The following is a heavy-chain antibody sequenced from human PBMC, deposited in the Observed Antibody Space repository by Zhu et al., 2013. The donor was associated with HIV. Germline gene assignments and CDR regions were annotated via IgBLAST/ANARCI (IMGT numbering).Heavy chain of an antibody. CDR3: ASWEQYYDYTDDYYYGMDV. CDR2: INHSGST. D-gene: IGHD3-3*01. V-gene: IGHV4-34*01. CDR1: GGSFSGYY. J-gene: IGHJ6*02. Sequence: QVQLQQWGAGLLKPSETLSLTCAVYGGSFSGYYWSWIRQPPGKGLEWIGEINHSGSTNYNPSLKSRVTISVDTSKNQFSLKLSSVTAADTAVYYCASWEQYYDYTDDYYYGMDVWGQGTTVTVSS.